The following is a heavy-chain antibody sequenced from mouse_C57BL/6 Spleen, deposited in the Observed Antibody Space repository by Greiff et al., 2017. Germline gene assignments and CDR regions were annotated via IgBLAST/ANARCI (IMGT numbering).Heavy chain of an antibody. CDR1: GYAFSSSW. D-gene: IGHD2-4*01. CDR3: ASLYYDKGGLYFDY. V-gene: IGHV1-82*01. Sequence: VKLLESGPELVKPGASVKISCKASGYAFSSSWMNWVKQRPGKGLEWIGRIYPCDGDTNYNGKFKGKDTLTADPSSSTAYMQLSSLTSEDSAVYFWASLYYDKGGLYFDYWGQGTTLTVSS. CDR2: IYPCDGDT. J-gene: IGHJ2*01.